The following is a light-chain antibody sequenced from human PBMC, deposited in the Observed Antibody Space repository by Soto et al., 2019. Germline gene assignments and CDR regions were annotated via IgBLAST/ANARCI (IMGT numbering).Light chain of an antibody. Sequence: EIVVTQSPATLSVSPGESATISCRASQSVSSNLAWYQQKPGQAPRLLIYDASNRATGIPARFSGSGSGTEFTLTISSLQSEDFAVYYCQQYKNWPTRTFGQGTKVDIK. CDR2: DAS. V-gene: IGKV3D-15*01. CDR3: QQYKNWPTRT. CDR1: QSVSSN. J-gene: IGKJ1*01.